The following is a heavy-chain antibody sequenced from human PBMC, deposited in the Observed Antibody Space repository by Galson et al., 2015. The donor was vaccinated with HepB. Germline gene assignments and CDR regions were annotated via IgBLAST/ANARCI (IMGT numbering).Heavy chain of an antibody. Sequence: SVKVSCKASGGTFSSYAISWVRQAPGQGLEWMGGIIPIFGIANYAQKFQGRVTITADESTSTAYMELSSLRSEDTAVYYCATDTSYCGGDCYNWFDPWGQGTLVTVSS. CDR1: GGTFSSYA. V-gene: IGHV1-69*13. CDR3: ATDTSYCGGDCYNWFDP. J-gene: IGHJ5*02. D-gene: IGHD2-21*02. CDR2: IIPIFGIA.